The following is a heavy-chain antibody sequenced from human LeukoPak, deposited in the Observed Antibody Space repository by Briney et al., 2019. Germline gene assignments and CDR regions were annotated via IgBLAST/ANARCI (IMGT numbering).Heavy chain of an antibody. CDR1: GFTFSSYG. CDR3: ANSGLGSYYGAFDI. D-gene: IGHD3-10*01. Sequence: GGSLRLSCAASGFTFSSYGMHWVRQAPGKGLEWVAVISYDGSNKYYADSVKGRFTISRDNSKNTLYLQMNSLRAEDTAVYYCANSGLGSYYGAFDIWGQGTMVTVSS. V-gene: IGHV3-30*18. CDR2: ISYDGSNK. J-gene: IGHJ3*02.